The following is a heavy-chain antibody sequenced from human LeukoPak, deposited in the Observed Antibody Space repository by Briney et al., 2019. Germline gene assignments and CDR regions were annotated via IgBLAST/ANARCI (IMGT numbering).Heavy chain of an antibody. CDR1: GDSVSSNSAA. CDR3: ARGNYDYVWGSYRYSYYGMDV. D-gene: IGHD3-16*02. CDR2: TYYRSKWYN. J-gene: IGHJ6*02. V-gene: IGHV6-1*01. Sequence: SQTLSLTCAISGDSVSSNSAAWNWIRQSPSRGLEWLGRTYYRSKWYNDYAVSVKSRITINPDTSKNQFSLQLDSVTPEDTAVYYCARGNYDYVWGSYRYSYYGMDVWGQGTTVTVSS.